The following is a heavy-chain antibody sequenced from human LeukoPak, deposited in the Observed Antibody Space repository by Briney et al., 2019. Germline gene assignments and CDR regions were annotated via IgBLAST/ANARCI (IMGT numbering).Heavy chain of an antibody. J-gene: IGHJ5*01. V-gene: IGHV1-69*04. CDR1: GGTFSSYA. D-gene: IGHD4-11*01. CDR3: ARGLDSNYWFDS. CDR2: IIPILGIA. Sequence: ASVKVSCKASGGTFSSYAISWVRQAPGQGLEWMGRIIPILGIANYAQKFQGRVTITADKSTSTAYMELSSLRSEDTAVYYCARGLDSNYWFDSWGQGTLVTVSS.